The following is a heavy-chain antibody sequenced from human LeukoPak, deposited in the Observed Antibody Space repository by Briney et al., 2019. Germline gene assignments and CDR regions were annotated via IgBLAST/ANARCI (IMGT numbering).Heavy chain of an antibody. CDR2: ISSSGSTI. Sequence: GGXXRLSCAASGFTFSDYYMSWIRQAPGKGLEWVSYISSSGSTIYYADSVKGRFTISRDNAKNSLYLQMNSLRAEDTAVYYCARGSGELSYYYYMDVWGKGTTVTVSS. J-gene: IGHJ6*03. CDR3: ARGSGELSYYYYMDV. CDR1: GFTFSDYY. V-gene: IGHV3-11*04. D-gene: IGHD3-10*01.